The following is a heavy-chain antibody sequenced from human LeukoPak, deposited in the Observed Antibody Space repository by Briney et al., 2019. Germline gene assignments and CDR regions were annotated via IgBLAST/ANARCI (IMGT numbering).Heavy chain of an antibody. CDR2: MNPNSGYT. CDR1: GYTFTTYD. D-gene: IGHD6-19*01. J-gene: IGHJ4*02. CDR3: ARVAGSIHY. V-gene: IGHV1-8*03. Sequence: GASVKVSCKASGYTFTTYDINLVRQATGQGLEWMGWMNPNSGYTGYAQKFQGRVTITRDTSISTAYMELSSLRSEGTAVYYCARVAGSIHYWGQGSLVTVSS.